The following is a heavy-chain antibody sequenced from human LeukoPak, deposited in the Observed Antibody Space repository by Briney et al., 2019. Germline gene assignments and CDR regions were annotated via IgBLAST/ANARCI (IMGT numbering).Heavy chain of an antibody. J-gene: IGHJ4*02. Sequence: GGSLRLSCTGSGFIFDTHTLTWVRQAPGKGLEWVSVIYSGGSTYYADSVKGRFTISRDNSKNTLYLQMNSLRAEDTAVYYCARDSSYGLYYFDYWGQGTLVTVSS. V-gene: IGHV3-53*01. CDR1: GFIFDTHT. CDR2: IYSGGST. D-gene: IGHD5-18*01. CDR3: ARDSSYGLYYFDY.